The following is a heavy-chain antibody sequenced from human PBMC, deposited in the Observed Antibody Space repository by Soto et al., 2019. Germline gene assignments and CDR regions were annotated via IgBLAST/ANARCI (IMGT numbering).Heavy chain of an antibody. CDR1: GFTFSSYA. Sequence: VQLVESGGGLVQPGGSLRLSCAASGFTFSSYAMHWVRQVPGKGLEYVSGISDNGGGTFYASSLKGRFSISRDNSKNMLYLQMGSLRGEDTAVYYCATMGSTSPLYDHWGQGTLVTVSS. D-gene: IGHD3-10*01. CDR2: ISDNGGGT. CDR3: ATMGSTSPLYDH. J-gene: IGHJ4*02. V-gene: IGHV3-64*01.